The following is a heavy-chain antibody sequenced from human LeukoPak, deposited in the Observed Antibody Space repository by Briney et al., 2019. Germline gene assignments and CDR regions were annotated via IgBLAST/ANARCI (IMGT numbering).Heavy chain of an antibody. D-gene: IGHD2-2*01. CDR3: ARGLYCTSTSCHFGGGNYYYYMDV. J-gene: IGHJ6*03. Sequence: PGGSLRLSCAASGFTFTTYGMHWVRQAPGKGLEWVAVIWNDGTNTYYADSVKGRFTISRDNSKNMLYLQMNSLRAEDTAVHYCARGLYCTSTSCHFGGGNYYYYMDVWGKGTTVTVSS. CDR2: IWNDGTNT. V-gene: IGHV3-33*01. CDR1: GFTFTTYG.